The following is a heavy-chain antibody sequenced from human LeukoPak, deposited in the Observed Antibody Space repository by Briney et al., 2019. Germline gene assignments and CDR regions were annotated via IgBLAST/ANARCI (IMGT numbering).Heavy chain of an antibody. J-gene: IGHJ4*02. V-gene: IGHV3-74*01. CDR2: INSAGSST. CDR3: ARSDYLDY. Sequence: GGSLRLSCAASGFSFSSQWMHWVRQAPGKGLVWVARINSAGSSTRYADSVKGRFTVSRDNANNTLYLQMNSLRAEDTAVYYCARSDYLDYWGQGTLVTV. CDR1: GFSFSSQW.